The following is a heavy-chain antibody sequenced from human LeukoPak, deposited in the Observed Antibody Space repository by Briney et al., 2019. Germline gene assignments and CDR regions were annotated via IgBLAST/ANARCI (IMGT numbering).Heavy chain of an antibody. CDR1: GGTFSSYA. CDR2: IIPIFGTA. J-gene: IGHJ4*02. D-gene: IGHD3-22*01. CDR3: ARFGYYYDSSGT. V-gene: IGHV1-69*01. Sequence: SVTVSCKASGGTFSSYAISWVRQAPGQGLGWMGGIIPIFGTANYAQKFQGRVTITADESTSTAYMELSSLRSEDTAVYYCARFGYYYDSSGTWGQGTLVTVSS.